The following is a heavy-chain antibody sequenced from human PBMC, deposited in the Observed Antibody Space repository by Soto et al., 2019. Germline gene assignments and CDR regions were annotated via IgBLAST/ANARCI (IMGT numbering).Heavy chain of an antibody. J-gene: IGHJ4*02. CDR3: AVGGRYSSGWFPFDY. Sequence: SLRLSCAASGFTFSSYGMHWVRQAPGKGLEWVAVISYDGSNKDYADSVKGRFTISRDNSKNTLYLQINSLRAEDTAVYYCAVGGRYSSGWFPFDYWGQGTLVTVSS. CDR2: ISYDGSNK. CDR1: GFTFSSYG. V-gene: IGHV3-30*03. D-gene: IGHD6-19*01.